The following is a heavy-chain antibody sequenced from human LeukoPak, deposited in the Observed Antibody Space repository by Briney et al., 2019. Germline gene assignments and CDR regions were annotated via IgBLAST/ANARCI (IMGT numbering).Heavy chain of an antibody. CDR1: GYTFTSYY. D-gene: IGHD6-19*01. J-gene: IGHJ4*02. V-gene: IGHV1-46*01. Sequence: ASVKVSCKASGYTFTSYYMHWVRQAPGQGLEWMGIINPSGGSTSYAQKFQGRVTMTRDTSTSTVYMELSSLRSEDTAVYYCARGGESYSSGCYHFDYWGQGTLVTVPS. CDR3: ARGGESYSSGCYHFDY. CDR2: INPSGGST.